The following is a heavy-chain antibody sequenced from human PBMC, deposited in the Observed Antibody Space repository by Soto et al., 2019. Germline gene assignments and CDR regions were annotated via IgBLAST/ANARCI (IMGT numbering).Heavy chain of an antibody. CDR2: IIPIFGTA. J-gene: IGHJ5*02. V-gene: IGHV1-69*01. Sequence: QVQLVQSGAEVKKPGSSVKVSCKASGGTFSSYAISWVRQAPGQGLEWMGGIIPIFGTANYAQKFKARVTITADESPSTAYMELSSLRSEDTAVYYCARDRVSRGWFDPWGQGTLVTVSS. D-gene: IGHD3-10*01. CDR1: GGTFSSYA. CDR3: ARDRVSRGWFDP.